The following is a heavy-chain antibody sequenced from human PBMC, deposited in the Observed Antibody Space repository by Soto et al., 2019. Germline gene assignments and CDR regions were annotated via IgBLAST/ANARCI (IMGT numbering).Heavy chain of an antibody. Sequence: ASVKVSFKASGYTFTGYYMHWVRQAPGQGLEWMGWINPNSGGTNYAQKFQGWVTMTRDTSISTAYMELSRLRSDDTAVYYCARSAYYLDSSGYHNRNPFDFWGQGTRVTGAS. D-gene: IGHD3-22*01. V-gene: IGHV1-2*04. CDR1: GYTFTGYY. CDR3: ARSAYYLDSSGYHNRNPFDF. J-gene: IGHJ4*02. CDR2: INPNSGGT.